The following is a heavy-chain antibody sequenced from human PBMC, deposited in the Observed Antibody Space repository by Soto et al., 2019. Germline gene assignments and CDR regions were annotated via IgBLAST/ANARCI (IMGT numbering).Heavy chain of an antibody. CDR3: ARDPVAMDH. J-gene: IGHJ4*02. CDR2: ISYDGSSK. CDR1: EFTISSYA. D-gene: IGHD6-19*01. Sequence: QVQLVESGGGVVQPGRSLRLSCAASEFTISSYAMHWVRQAPGKGLEWVAVISYDGSSKYNTDSVKGPFTVSRDKSKNTVYLQMHSLTVEDTAVYYCARDPVAMDHWGQGTLGTVSS. V-gene: IGHV3-30-3*01.